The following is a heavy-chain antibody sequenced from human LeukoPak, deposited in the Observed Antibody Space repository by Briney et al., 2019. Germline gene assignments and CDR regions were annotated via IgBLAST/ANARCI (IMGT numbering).Heavy chain of an antibody. CDR1: GFTFINAW. V-gene: IGHV3-15*01. Sequence: GGSLRLSCAASGFTFINAWMAWVRQAPGKGLEWVGRIKAKAHGGTIEYAAPVKGRFTISRDDSKNTLYLQMSSLKTEDTAAYYCTTDGVGVEGATYDNWGQGTLVSVSS. J-gene: IGHJ4*02. CDR2: IKAKAHGGTI. CDR3: TTDGVGVEGATYDN. D-gene: IGHD1-26*01.